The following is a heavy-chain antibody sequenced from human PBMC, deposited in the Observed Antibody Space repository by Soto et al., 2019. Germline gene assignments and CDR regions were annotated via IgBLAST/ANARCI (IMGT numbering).Heavy chain of an antibody. CDR3: TKPATASALLGTKTYYYYSPMDV. D-gene: IGHD1-26*01. CDR1: GFTFSAYD. J-gene: IGHJ6*02. V-gene: IGHV3-23*01. CDR2: ISGRGGST. Sequence: EVHLLESGGGLVQPGGSLRLSCAASGFTFSAYDMTWVRQAPGTGLEWVSAISGRGGSTYYADSVRGRFTISRDNSKNTLYLQMHSLRVEDTAVYYCTKPATASALLGTKTYYYYSPMDVLGQGTTVTVSS.